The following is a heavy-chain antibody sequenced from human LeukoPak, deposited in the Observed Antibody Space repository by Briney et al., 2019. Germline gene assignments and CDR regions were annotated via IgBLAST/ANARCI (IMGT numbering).Heavy chain of an antibody. CDR3: AKDFGYSYAFYYYMDL. D-gene: IGHD5-18*01. V-gene: IGHV3-30*02. J-gene: IGHJ6*03. CDR2: IRYDGSNK. Sequence: GGSLRLSCAASGFTFSSYGMHWVRQAPGKGLEWVAFIRYDGSNKYYADSVKGRFTISRDNSKNTLYLQMNSLRAEDTAVYYCAKDFGYSYAFYYYMDLWGKGTTVTISS. CDR1: GFTFSSYG.